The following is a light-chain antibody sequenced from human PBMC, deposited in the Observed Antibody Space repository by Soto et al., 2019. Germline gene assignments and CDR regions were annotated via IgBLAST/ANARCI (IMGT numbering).Light chain of an antibody. CDR1: QSVSSY. J-gene: IGKJ1*01. V-gene: IGKV3-11*01. CDR3: KQRQNWPWT. CDR2: DTS. Sequence: IVLTQSPATLSLSPGERATLSCRASQSVSSYLAWYQQKPGQAPRLLIYDTSNRATGIPARFSGSGSGTDFTLTISSLEPEDFAVYYCKQRQNWPWTFGQGTKVEIK.